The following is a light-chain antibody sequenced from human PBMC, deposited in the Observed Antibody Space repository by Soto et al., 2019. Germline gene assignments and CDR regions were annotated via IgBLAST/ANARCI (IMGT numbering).Light chain of an antibody. CDR2: EVS. J-gene: IGLJ1*01. CDR1: SSDVGGYNY. V-gene: IGLV2-14*01. Sequence: QSALAQPASVSGSPGQSITISCTGTSSDVGGYNYVSWYQQHPGKAPKLMIYEVSNRPSGVSNRFSGSKSGNTASLTISGLQAGDEAEYYCSSYTSSSTLYVFGTGSKVTVL. CDR3: SSYTSSSTLYV.